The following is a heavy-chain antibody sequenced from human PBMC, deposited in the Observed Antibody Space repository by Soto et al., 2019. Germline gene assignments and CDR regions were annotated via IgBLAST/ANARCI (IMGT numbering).Heavy chain of an antibody. CDR1: GFTFSSYS. Sequence: EVQLVESGGGLVKPGGSLRLSCAASGFTFSSYSMNWVRQAPGKGLAWVSSISSSSSYIYYADSVKGRLTISRDNAKNSLYLQMNSLRAEDTAVYYCARQGFGDIVVVVAATLDYWGQGTLVTVSS. J-gene: IGHJ4*02. V-gene: IGHV3-21*01. CDR2: ISSSSSYI. D-gene: IGHD2-15*01. CDR3: ARQGFGDIVVVVAATLDY.